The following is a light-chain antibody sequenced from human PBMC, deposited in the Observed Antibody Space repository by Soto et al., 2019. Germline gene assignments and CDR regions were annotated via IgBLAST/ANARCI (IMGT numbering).Light chain of an antibody. CDR3: MQALQTPTT. J-gene: IGKJ4*01. CDR1: QSLLHSNGYNY. Sequence: IVMTQSPLSLPVTPGEPASISCRSSQSLLHSNGYNYLDWYLQKPGQSPQLLIYLGSNRSSGVHARFSGSGSGADFTLKISRVEAADVGVYYGMQALQTPTTVGGGTKVELK. V-gene: IGKV2-28*01. CDR2: LGS.